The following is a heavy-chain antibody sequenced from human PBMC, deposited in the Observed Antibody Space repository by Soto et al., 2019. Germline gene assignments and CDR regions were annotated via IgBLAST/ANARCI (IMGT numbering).Heavy chain of an antibody. CDR1: GFTFSSYW. Sequence: PGGSLRLSCAASGFTFSSYWMSWVRQAPGKGLEWVANIKQDGSEKYHVDSVKGRFTISRDNDKNSLFLQMSTLRDEHTAVYYSVGVCNSDHCPYYFDCCGQVNLVTVSS. CDR2: IKQDGSEK. V-gene: IGHV3-7*01. CDR3: VGVCNSDHCPYYFDC. D-gene: IGHD2-2*01. J-gene: IGHJ4*02.